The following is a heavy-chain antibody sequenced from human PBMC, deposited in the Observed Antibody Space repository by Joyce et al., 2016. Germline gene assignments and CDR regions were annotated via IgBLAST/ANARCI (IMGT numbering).Heavy chain of an antibody. D-gene: IGHD2-15*01. CDR2: IDYDGSA. V-gene: IGHV4-59*01. CDR3: ARMDCSGGSCYDSY. J-gene: IGHJ4*02. Sequence: QVQLQESGPGLVKPSETLSLTCSVSGGFIISYYWSWIRPPPGKGLEWIGYIDYDGSAEYNPSLRSRATISVDMSKNQFSLKVTSVTAADTAVYYCARMDCSGGSCYDSYWGQGILVTVSS. CDR1: GGFIISYY.